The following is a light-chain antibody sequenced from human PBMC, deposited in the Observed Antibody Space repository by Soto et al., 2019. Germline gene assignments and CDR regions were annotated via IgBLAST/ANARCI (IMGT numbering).Light chain of an antibody. J-gene: IGLJ2*01. CDR3: SSYSSGTTLVL. Sequence: QSALTQPASVSGSPGQTVIISCTGTSSDIGGSTFVSWYQQHPGRAPKLILFDVNIRPSRIPDRFSVSQSDNTASLTISGLQADDEADYYCSSYSSGTTLVLFGGGTKLTVL. CDR1: SSDIGGSTF. V-gene: IGLV2-14*03. CDR2: DVN.